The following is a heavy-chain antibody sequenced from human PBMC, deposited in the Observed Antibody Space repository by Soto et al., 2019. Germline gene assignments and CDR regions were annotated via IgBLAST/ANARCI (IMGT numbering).Heavy chain of an antibody. V-gene: IGHV3-9*01. D-gene: IGHD3-22*01. Sequence: SLRLSCVASRFTFDDYAIHWVRQTPGKGLEWVSGLTWNGEVLGYADSVKGRFTISRGNAKNSLYLEMNSLRPEDTALYYCVKDSESSGYLTHLDYWGQGTLVTVSS. CDR3: VKDSESSGYLTHLDY. CDR2: LTWNGEVL. CDR1: RFTFDDYA. J-gene: IGHJ4*02.